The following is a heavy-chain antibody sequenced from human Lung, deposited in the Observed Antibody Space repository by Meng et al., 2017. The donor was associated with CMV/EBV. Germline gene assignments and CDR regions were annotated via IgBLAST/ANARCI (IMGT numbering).Heavy chain of an antibody. J-gene: IGHJ4*02. Sequence: QVPPPASAPGLVKPSHTLSLTCTVSGGSSGSGGYYWSWIRQHPGKGLEWIGYIYYTGSTFYNPSLKSRVTISVDTSKNQFSLKLIPATAADTAVYYCAREAGRDGYATPKFDYWGQGTLVTVSS. D-gene: IGHD5-24*01. CDR3: AREAGRDGYATPKFDY. V-gene: IGHV4-31*03. CDR2: IYYTGST. CDR1: GGSSGSGGYY.